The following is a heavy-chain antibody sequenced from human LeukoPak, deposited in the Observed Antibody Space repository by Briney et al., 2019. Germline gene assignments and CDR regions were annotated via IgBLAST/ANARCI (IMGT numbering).Heavy chain of an antibody. D-gene: IGHD3-10*01. Sequence: ASVKVSCKASGYTFTSYAMHWVRQAPGQRLEWMGWISAGNGNTKYSQKLQGRVTLTRDTSASTAYMELTSLRSEDTAVYYCARDLTGRFGELLYSFDYWGQGTLVTVSS. CDR3: ARDLTGRFGELLYSFDY. V-gene: IGHV1-3*01. CDR1: GYTFTSYA. CDR2: ISAGNGNT. J-gene: IGHJ4*02.